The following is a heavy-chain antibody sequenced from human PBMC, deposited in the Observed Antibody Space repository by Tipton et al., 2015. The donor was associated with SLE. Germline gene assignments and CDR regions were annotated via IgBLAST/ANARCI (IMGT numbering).Heavy chain of an antibody. D-gene: IGHD2-21*01. CDR2: VYTSGST. CDR3: ARVGPCGGDCYSLDY. J-gene: IGHJ4*02. V-gene: IGHV4-61*09. Sequence: LRLSCTVSGGSITSIHSGSYYWSWIRQPAGKGLECIGHVYTSGSTNYNPSLKSRVTMSVDTSKNQFSLKLSSVTAADTAVYYCARVGPCGGDCYSLDYWGQGTLVTVSS. CDR1: GGSITSIHSGSYY.